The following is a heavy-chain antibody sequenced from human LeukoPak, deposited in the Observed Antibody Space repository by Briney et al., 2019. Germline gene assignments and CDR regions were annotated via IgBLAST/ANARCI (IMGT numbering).Heavy chain of an antibody. CDR1: GFTFSSYA. CDR2: ISGSGGST. Sequence: GGSLRLSCAASGFTFSSYAMSWVRQAPGKGLEWVSAISGSGGSTYYADSVKGRFTISRDNSKNTLYLQMNSLRAEDTAVYYCAKCHPGLEWLLYDAFDIWGQGTMVTVSS. V-gene: IGHV3-23*01. D-gene: IGHD3-3*01. CDR3: AKCHPGLEWLLYDAFDI. J-gene: IGHJ3*02.